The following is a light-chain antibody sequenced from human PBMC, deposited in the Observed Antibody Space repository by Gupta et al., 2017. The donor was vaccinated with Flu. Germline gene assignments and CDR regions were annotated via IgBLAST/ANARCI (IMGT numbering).Light chain of an antibody. Sequence: QVVLTQSPSASASLGASVKLTCTLSSGHNTYAIAWHQRQPQKGPRYLMTINSDGSQTKGDGIPDRFSGSTSGAERYLTISRLQSEDEADYFCQTWGTGIHWVFGGGTKLTVL. V-gene: IGLV4-69*02. CDR2: INSDGSQ. J-gene: IGLJ3*02. CDR1: SGHNTYA. CDR3: QTWGTGIHWV.